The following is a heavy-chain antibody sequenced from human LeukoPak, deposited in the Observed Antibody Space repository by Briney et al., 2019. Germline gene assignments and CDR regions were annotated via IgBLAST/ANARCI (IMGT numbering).Heavy chain of an antibody. J-gene: IGHJ4*02. CDR3: ARLVVAGSYFDY. CDR2: INPNSGGT. V-gene: IGHV1-2*02. CDR1: GYSFIDYY. Sequence: ASVKVSCKASGYSFIDYYIHWVRQAPGQGLEWMGWINPNSGGTNYAQKFQGRVTMTRDTSISAAYMELSRLRSDDTAVYYCARLVVAGSYFDYWGQGTLVTVSS. D-gene: IGHD6-19*01.